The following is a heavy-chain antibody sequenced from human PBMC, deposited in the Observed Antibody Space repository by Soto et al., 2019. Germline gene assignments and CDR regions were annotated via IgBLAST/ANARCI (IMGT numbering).Heavy chain of an antibody. CDR2: LSGSGGDT. D-gene: IGHD3-16*02. CDR3: AKRGGYDYVWKSYRPDS. CDR1: GFTFSSYA. V-gene: IGHV3-23*01. Sequence: DVQLLESGGDLVQPGGSLRLSCVASGFTFSSYAMSWVRQAPGKGLEWVSTLSGSGGDTYYADSVNGRFTISRDKSKNTLYLQMDRLRVEDTAVYYCAKRGGYDYVWKSYRPDSWGQGTLVTVSS. J-gene: IGHJ4*02.